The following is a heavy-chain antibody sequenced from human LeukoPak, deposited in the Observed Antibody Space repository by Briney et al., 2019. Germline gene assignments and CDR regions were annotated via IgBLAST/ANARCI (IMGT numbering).Heavy chain of an antibody. CDR3: ARRQGRGALYDYGGKALGEPFDY. CDR1: GGTFSSYA. CDR2: IIPILGIA. Sequence: SVKVSCKASGGTFSSYAVSWGRQAPGQRLEGMGRIIPILGIANYAQKFQGRVTITPDKSTSTAYMELSSLRSEDTAVYYCARRQGRGALYDYGGKALGEPFDYWGQGTLVTVSS. J-gene: IGHJ4*02. D-gene: IGHD4-23*01. V-gene: IGHV1-69*04.